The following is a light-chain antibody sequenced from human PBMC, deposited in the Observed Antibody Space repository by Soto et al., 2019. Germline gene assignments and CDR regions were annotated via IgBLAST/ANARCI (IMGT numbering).Light chain of an antibody. Sequence: QSALTQPASVSGSPGQSITISCTGTSSDVGGSNYVSWYQQHPGKAPKLMIYEVSSRPSGVSNRFSGSKSGNTASLTISGLQAEDEADYYCASWDDSLNGPVFGGGTKLTVL. J-gene: IGLJ3*02. CDR2: EVS. V-gene: IGLV2-14*01. CDR3: ASWDDSLNGPV. CDR1: SSDVGGSNY.